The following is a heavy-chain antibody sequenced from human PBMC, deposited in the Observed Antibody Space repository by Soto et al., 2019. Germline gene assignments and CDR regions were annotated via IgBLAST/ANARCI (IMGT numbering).Heavy chain of an antibody. Sequence: ASVKVSCKASGYTFTGYYMHWVRQAPGQGLEWMGWINPNSGGTNYAQKFQGWVTMTRDTSISTAYMELSRLRSDDTAVYYCARGLKWAHCTNGVCDGNWFDPWGQGTLVTVSS. J-gene: IGHJ5*02. D-gene: IGHD2-8*01. V-gene: IGHV1-2*04. CDR1: GYTFTGYY. CDR3: ARGLKWAHCTNGVCDGNWFDP. CDR2: INPNSGGT.